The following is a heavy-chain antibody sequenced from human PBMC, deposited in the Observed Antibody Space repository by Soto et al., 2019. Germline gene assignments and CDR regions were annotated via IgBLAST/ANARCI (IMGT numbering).Heavy chain of an antibody. Sequence: HLVESGGGLVKPGGSLRLSCEASGFTFSDYYMSWIRQAPGKGLEWVSYISSSGTTIYYADSVKGRFTISRDNAKNSLYLQMNSLRAEDTAVYYCARDFRVPYAMDVWGQGTTVTVSS. J-gene: IGHJ6*02. CDR1: GFTFSDYY. V-gene: IGHV3-11*01. CDR3: ARDFRVPYAMDV. CDR2: ISSSGTTI.